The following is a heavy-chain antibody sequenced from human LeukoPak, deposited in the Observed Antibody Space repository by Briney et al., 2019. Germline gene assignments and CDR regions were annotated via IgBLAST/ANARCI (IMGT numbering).Heavy chain of an antibody. D-gene: IGHD3-10*01. J-gene: IGHJ3*02. Sequence: GGSLRLSCEASGFTFSTYNMNWVRQAPGKRLEWVSSITSSSSYVFYADSVKGRFTISRDNAKNSLYLQMNSLRAEDTALYYCAKVYGSGSYDAFDIWGQGTMVTVSS. CDR3: AKVYGSGSYDAFDI. CDR2: ITSSSSYV. V-gene: IGHV3-21*04. CDR1: GFTFSTYN.